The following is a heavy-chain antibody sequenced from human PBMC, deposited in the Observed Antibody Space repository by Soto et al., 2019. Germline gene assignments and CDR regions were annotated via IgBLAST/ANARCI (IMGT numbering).Heavy chain of an antibody. V-gene: IGHV1-69*12. CDR2: IIPIFGTA. D-gene: IGHD5-12*01. J-gene: IGHJ1*01. CDR1: GVTFSSYA. Sequence: QVQLVQSGAEVKKPGSSVKVSCKASGVTFSSYAISWVRQAPGQGLEWMGGIIPIFGTANYAQKFQGRVTITADESTSTAYMELSSLRSEDTAVYYCARGGRDGYNYGNQGYFQHWGQGTLVTVSS. CDR3: ARGGRDGYNYGNQGYFQH.